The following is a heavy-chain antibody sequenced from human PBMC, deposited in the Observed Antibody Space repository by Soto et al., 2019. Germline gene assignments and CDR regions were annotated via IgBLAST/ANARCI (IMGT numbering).Heavy chain of an antibody. D-gene: IGHD3-10*01. V-gene: IGHV1-69*02. Sequence: QVQLVQSGAEVRKPGSSVKVSCKASGDTFSFYTINWVRQAPGLGLEWMGRVNPIVSMSNYAQKFQGRVTMTADKSTSTAYRQLSSLRSEETAIYYCAASYGSGYRAFDYWGQGALVTVSS. CDR2: VNPIVSMS. J-gene: IGHJ4*02. CDR3: AASYGSGYRAFDY. CDR1: GDTFSFYT.